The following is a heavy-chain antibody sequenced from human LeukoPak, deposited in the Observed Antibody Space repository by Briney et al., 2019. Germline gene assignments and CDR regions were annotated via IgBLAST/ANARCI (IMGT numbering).Heavy chain of an antibody. D-gene: IGHD3-10*01. J-gene: IGHJ4*02. CDR3: SRSRSYYNRRVNVWNFDS. CDR2: IYYNGYT. V-gene: IGHV4-59*01. Sequence: SETLSLLCSVSGHSTNKCYWNCPRQSPGRGLEWVGFIYYNGYTSYNPSLKSRVTLSIDTSKNQFSLKMTSITPAATAVYCCSRSRSYYNRRVNVWNFDSWGQGTLVTVSS. CDR1: GHSTNKCY.